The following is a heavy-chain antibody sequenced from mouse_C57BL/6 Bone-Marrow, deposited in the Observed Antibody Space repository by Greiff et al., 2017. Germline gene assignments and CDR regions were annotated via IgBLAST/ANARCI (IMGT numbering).Heavy chain of an antibody. D-gene: IGHD4-1*01. CDR1: GYTFTDYE. V-gene: IGHV1-15*01. CDR2: IDPETGGT. J-gene: IGHJ3*01. CDR3: TRWDDGAWFAY. Sequence: VQLQQSGAELVRPGASVTLSCKASGYTFTDYEMHWVKQTPVHGLEWIGAIDPETGGTAYNQKFKGKAILTADKSSSTAYMELRSLTSEDSAVXYCTRWDDGAWFAYWGQGTLVTVSA.